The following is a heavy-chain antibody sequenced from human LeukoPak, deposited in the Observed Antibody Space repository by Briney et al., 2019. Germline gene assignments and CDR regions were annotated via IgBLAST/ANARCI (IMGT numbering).Heavy chain of an antibody. D-gene: IGHD3/OR15-3a*01. CDR2: IYTNGNT. CDR1: GFIFRNYG. CDR3: AHLVWEYVGGWDV. J-gene: IGHJ6*02. Sequence: PGGSLRLSCAASGFIFRNYGMNWVRQAPGKGLEWVSGIYTNGNTRYADSVRGRFTISRDNSKSTLYLQMHSLRVDDTAVYYCAHLVWEYVGGWDVWGQGTTVTVSS. V-gene: IGHV3-23*05.